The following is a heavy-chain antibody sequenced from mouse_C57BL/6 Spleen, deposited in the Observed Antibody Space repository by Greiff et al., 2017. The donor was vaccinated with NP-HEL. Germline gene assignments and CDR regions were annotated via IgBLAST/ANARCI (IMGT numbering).Heavy chain of an antibody. J-gene: IGHJ1*03. CDR2: IRNKANGYTI. Sequence: EVQGVESGGGLVQPGGSLSLSCAASGFTFTDYYMSWVRQPPGKALEWLDFIRNKANGYTIEYSASVKGRFTISRDNSQSILYLQMNALRAEDSATYYCARSPPLYYGSSYGYFDVWGTGTTVTVSS. D-gene: IGHD1-1*01. CDR1: GFTFTDYY. CDR3: ARSPPLYYGSSYGYFDV. V-gene: IGHV7-3*01.